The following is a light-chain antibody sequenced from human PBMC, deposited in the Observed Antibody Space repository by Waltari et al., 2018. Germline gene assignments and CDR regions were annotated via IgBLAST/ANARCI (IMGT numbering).Light chain of an antibody. CDR1: ERMHHF. CDR2: STS. V-gene: IGKV1-39*01. J-gene: IGKJ1*01. Sequence: DIQLTQFPSSLSASVVDRVTITCRAGERMHHFLNWYQHRPGTAPTLLIFSTSALFSGVPSRFSGSESETEFTLTITDLEPEDFATYYCQQSDSSPRTFGQGTRVEIK. CDR3: QQSDSSPRT.